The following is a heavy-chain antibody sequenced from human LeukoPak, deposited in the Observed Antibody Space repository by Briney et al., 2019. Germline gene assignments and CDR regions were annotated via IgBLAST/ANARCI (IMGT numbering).Heavy chain of an antibody. V-gene: IGHV3-23*01. D-gene: IGHD2-15*01. CDR2: ITSGFTP. J-gene: IGHJ4*02. Sequence: GGSLRLSCAASGLTFSDHAKSWFRQAPGKGLEWVAGITSGFTPHYADSVKGRFTISRDNSKNTFHLQLNSLRAEDTAIYYCAKDYSESRVADVFFEYWGQGTLVTVSS. CDR1: GLTFSDHA. CDR3: AKDYSESRVADVFFEY.